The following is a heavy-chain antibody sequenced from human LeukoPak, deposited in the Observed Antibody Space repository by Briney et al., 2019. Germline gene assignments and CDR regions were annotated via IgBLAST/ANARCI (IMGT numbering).Heavy chain of an antibody. CDR2: ISSSGSTI. D-gene: IGHD6-13*01. V-gene: IGHV3-11*04. CDR3: AREGSSWYADV. Sequence: PGGSLRLSCAASGFTFDDYGMSWVRQAPGKGLEWVSYISSSGSTIYYADSVKGRFTISRDNAKNSLYLQMNSLRAEDTAVYYCAREGSSWYADVWGKGTTVTVSS. J-gene: IGHJ6*04. CDR1: GFTFDDYG.